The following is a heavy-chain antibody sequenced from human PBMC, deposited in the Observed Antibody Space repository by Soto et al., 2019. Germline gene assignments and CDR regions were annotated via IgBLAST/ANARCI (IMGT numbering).Heavy chain of an antibody. V-gene: IGHV1-69*06. CDR2: IIPIFGTA. D-gene: IGHD3-10*01. CDR1: GGTSSSYA. CDR3: ASRYRVRGVRGVHPFDY. J-gene: IGHJ4*02. Sequence: SVKVSCKASGGTSSSYAISWVRQAPGQGLEWMGGIIPIFGTANYAQKFQGRVTITADKSTSTAYMELSSLRSEDTAVYYCASRYRVRGVRGVHPFDYWGQGTLVTVSS.